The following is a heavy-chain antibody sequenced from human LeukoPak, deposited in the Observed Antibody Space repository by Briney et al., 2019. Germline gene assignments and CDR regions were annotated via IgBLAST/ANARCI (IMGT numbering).Heavy chain of an antibody. Sequence: PGKSLRLSCAASGFTFSNYAMHWVRQAPGKGLEWVSLISSGGTYEYYADSVKGRFTISRDNSKNTLYLQLNSLRAEDTAVYYCARDSTYYYDSGSSGPHHFDNWGQGTLVTVSS. CDR3: ARDSTYYYDSGSSGPHHFDN. V-gene: IGHV3-30*01. D-gene: IGHD3-10*01. CDR2: ISSGGTYE. J-gene: IGHJ4*02. CDR1: GFTFSNYA.